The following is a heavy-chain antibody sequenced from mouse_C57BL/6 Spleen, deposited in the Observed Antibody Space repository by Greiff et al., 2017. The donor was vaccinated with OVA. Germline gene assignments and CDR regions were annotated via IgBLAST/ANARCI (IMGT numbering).Heavy chain of an antibody. V-gene: IGHV1-15*01. CDR2: IDPETGGT. J-gene: IGHJ4*01. Sequence: QVQLQQSGAELVRPGASVTLSCKASGYTFTDYEMHWVKQTPVHGLEWIGAIDPETGGTAYNQKFKGKAILTADKSASTAYMELRSLTSEDSAVYYCTRVILSDYYAMDYWGQGTSVTVSS. D-gene: IGHD1-1*02. CDR1: GYTFTDYE. CDR3: TRVILSDYYAMDY.